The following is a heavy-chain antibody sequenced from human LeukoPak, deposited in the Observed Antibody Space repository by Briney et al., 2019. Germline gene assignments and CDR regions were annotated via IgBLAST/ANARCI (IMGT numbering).Heavy chain of an antibody. J-gene: IGHJ4*02. CDR1: GGSISSYY. CDR3: ARHVRVGAFDY. D-gene: IGHD1-26*01. Sequence: SETLSLTCTVPGGSISSYYWSWIRQPPGKGLEWIGYIYYSGSTNYNPSLKSRVTISVDTSKNQFSLKLSSVTAADTAVYYCARHVRVGAFDYWGQGTLVTVSS. V-gene: IGHV4-59*08. CDR2: IYYSGST.